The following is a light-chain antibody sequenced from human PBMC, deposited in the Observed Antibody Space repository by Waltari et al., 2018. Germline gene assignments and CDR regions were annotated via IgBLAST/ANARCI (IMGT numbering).Light chain of an antibody. Sequence: SYELTQPPSVSVSPGQTARITCSGDALPKQYAYWYQQKPGQAPVLVIYKDIGRPSGIPGRFSGSSSGTTVTLTISGVQAEDEADYYCQSADSSGTYVVFGGGTKLTVL. CDR3: QSADSSGTYVV. CDR2: KDI. V-gene: IGLV3-25*03. CDR1: ALPKQY. J-gene: IGLJ2*01.